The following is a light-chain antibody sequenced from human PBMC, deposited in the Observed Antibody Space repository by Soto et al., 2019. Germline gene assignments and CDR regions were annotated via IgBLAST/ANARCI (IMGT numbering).Light chain of an antibody. J-gene: IGLJ2*01. Sequence: QSALTQPASVSWSPGQSIAISCTGTNNDVGAYNYVSWYQRHPGKTPKLMIYEVSNRPSGVSDRFSGSKSGNTASLTISGLQAEDEADYYCTSYTTKTTLLFGGGTKLTVL. CDR3: TSYTTKTTLL. CDR1: NNDVGAYNY. CDR2: EVS. V-gene: IGLV2-14*01.